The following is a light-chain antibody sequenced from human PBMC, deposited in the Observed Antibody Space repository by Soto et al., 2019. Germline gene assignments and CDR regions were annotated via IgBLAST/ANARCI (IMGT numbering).Light chain of an antibody. J-gene: IGKJ1*01. CDR2: AAS. V-gene: IGKV1-9*01. CDR1: QGISSY. Sequence: DIQLTQSPSFLSASVGDRVTITCRASQGISSYLAWYQQKPGQAPNLLIYAASTLQSGVPSRFSGSGSGTEFTLTLRSLQPEDFATYYGQQLNSYPRTFGQGTKVEIK. CDR3: QQLNSYPRT.